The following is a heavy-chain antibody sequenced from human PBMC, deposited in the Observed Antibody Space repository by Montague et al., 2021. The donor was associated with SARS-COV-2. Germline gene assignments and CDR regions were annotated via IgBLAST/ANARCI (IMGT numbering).Heavy chain of an antibody. J-gene: IGHJ6*02. CDR3: VYRDYYYYYGMDV. CDR2: IYHSGST. D-gene: IGHD5-12*01. V-gene: IGHV4-4*02. Sequence: SETLSLTCAVSGGSISSSNWWSWVSQHPGKGLEWIEGIYHSGSTDYNPSLKSRVTISVDKSKNQFSPKLSSVTAADTAVYYCVYRDYYYYYGMDVWGQGTTVTVSS. CDR1: GGSISSSNW.